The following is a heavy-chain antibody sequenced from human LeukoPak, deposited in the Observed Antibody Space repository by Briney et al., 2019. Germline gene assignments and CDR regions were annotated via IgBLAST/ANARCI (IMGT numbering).Heavy chain of an antibody. CDR2: INPNSGGT. D-gene: IGHD3-10*01. CDR3: ARGGFDRDYYYYYGMDV. Sequence: ASVKVSCKASGYTFTGYYMHWVRQAPGQGLEWMGWINPNSGGTNYAQKFQGRVTMTRDTSISTAYMELSRLRSDDTAVYYCARGGFDRDYYYYYGMDVWGQGTTVTVSS. J-gene: IGHJ6*02. CDR1: GYTFTGYY. V-gene: IGHV1-2*02.